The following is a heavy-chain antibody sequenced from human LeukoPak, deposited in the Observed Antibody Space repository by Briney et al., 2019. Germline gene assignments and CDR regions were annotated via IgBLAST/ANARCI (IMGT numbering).Heavy chain of an antibody. Sequence: ASVKVSCKASGYTFTSYGISWVRQAPGQGLEWMGWISAYNGNTNYAQKLQGRVTMTTDTSTSTAYMELRSLRSDDTAVYYCARGRYYDNSGPLDFDYWGQGTLVTVSS. CDR2: ISAYNGNT. D-gene: IGHD3-22*01. CDR1: GYTFTSYG. J-gene: IGHJ4*02. V-gene: IGHV1-18*01. CDR3: ARGRYYDNSGPLDFDY.